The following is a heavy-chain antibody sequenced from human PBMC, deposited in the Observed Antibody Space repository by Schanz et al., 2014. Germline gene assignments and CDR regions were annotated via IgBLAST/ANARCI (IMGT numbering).Heavy chain of an antibody. J-gene: IGHJ4*02. CDR3: ARAHGNNWYGKGLDY. CDR2: ISGSGGST. Sequence: VQLVESGGGVVQPGRSLRLSCAAYGFTFSSYAMSWVRQAPGKGLEWVSGISGSGGSTYYADSVKGRFTISRDNSKNTLYLQMNSLRAEDTAVYYCARAHGNNWYGKGLDYWGQGTQVTVSS. D-gene: IGHD1-1*01. CDR1: GFTFSSYA. V-gene: IGHV3-23*04.